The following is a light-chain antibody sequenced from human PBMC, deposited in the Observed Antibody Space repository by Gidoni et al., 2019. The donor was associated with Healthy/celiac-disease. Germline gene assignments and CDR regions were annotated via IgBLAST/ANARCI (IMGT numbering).Light chain of an antibody. CDR1: QSVGSN. Sequence: ELVMTQSPATLSVSPGEKATRSCRASQSVGSNVALYQQKPGHAPRLLISGASTRATGIPARFSGSGSGTEFTLTIISLQSEDFAVYYCQQYNNWPPYTFGQGNKLEIK. J-gene: IGKJ2*01. CDR3: QQYNNWPPYT. V-gene: IGKV3-15*01. CDR2: GAS.